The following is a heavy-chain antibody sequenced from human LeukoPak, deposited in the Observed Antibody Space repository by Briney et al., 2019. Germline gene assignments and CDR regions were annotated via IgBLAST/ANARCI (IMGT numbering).Heavy chain of an antibody. CDR2: IYYTGST. J-gene: IGHJ3*02. D-gene: IGHD3-9*01. CDR3: ARDLSYYDILTGYYPGAFDI. V-gene: IGHV4-59*01. CDR1: GGSISSYY. Sequence: SETLSLTCTISGGSISSYYWSWIRQPPGKGLEWIGYIYYTGSTNHNPSLKSRVTISVDTSKNQFSLKLSSVTAADTAVYYCARDLSYYDILTGYYPGAFDIWGQGTMVTVSS.